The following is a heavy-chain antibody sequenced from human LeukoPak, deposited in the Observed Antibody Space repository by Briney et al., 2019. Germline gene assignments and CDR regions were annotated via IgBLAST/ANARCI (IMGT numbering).Heavy chain of an antibody. D-gene: IGHD3-10*01. Sequence: GGSLRLSCAASGFTFSSSTMNWVRQAPGKGLEWVSSISGSSSSIYYADSVKGRFTISRDNAKNSLYLQMNSLRAEDTAVYYCASERAYYYGSGSYVADYWGQGTLVTVSS. CDR2: ISGSSSSI. CDR3: ASERAYYYGSGSYVADY. CDR1: GFTFSSST. V-gene: IGHV3-21*01. J-gene: IGHJ4*02.